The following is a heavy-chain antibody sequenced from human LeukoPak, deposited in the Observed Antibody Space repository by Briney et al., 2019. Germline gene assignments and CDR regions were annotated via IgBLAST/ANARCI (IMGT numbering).Heavy chain of an antibody. CDR1: GGSISSSNW. Sequence: SGTLSLTCAVSGGSISSSNWWSWVRQPPGKGLEWIGEIYHSGSTNYNPSLKSRVTISVDKSKNQFSLKLSSVTAADTAVYYCAGAGPYPGIAAAGSDYFDYWGQGTLVTVSS. V-gene: IGHV4-4*02. CDR2: IYHSGST. D-gene: IGHD6-13*01. J-gene: IGHJ4*02. CDR3: AGAGPYPGIAAAGSDYFDY.